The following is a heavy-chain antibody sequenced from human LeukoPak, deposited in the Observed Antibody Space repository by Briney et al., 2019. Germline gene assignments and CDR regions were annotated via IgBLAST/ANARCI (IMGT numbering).Heavy chain of an antibody. CDR1: GFTFSNYA. V-gene: IGHV3-23*01. J-gene: IGHJ4*02. CDR3: AKVSYFGSGSFIFDC. Sequence: GGSLRLSCAASGFTFSNYAMNWVRQAPGKGLEWVASISDSGTSTYYADSVKGRFTISRDNSMNTLFLQMNSQGAEDTAIYYCAKVSYFGSGSFIFDCWGQGTLVTVSS. D-gene: IGHD3-10*01. CDR2: ISDSGTST.